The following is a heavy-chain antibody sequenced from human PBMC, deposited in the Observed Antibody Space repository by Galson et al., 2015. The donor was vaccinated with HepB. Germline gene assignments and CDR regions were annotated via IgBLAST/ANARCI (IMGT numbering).Heavy chain of an antibody. CDR1: GVTFSTYG. V-gene: IGHV3-30*18. CDR2: ILYDGSDK. Sequence: SLRLSCAASGVTFSTYGMHWVRQAPGKGLEWVAVILYDGSDKHYAGSVKGRFTISRDNSKNTLYLRMNSLRTEDTAVYYCAKGGEKYGSGSHFDYWGRGTLVTVSS. D-gene: IGHD3-10*01. CDR3: AKGGEKYGSGSHFDY. J-gene: IGHJ4*02.